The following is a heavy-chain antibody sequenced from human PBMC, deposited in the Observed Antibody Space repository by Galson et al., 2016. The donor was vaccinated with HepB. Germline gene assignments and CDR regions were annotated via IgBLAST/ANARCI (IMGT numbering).Heavy chain of an antibody. CDR2: ISANGHRT. D-gene: IGHD3-10*01. V-gene: IGHV3-23*01. Sequence: SLRLSCAASGFTFSSYAMNWVRQAPGKGLEWVSEISANGHRTYYASSVKGRFTVSRDNYENTLYLQMDSLRAEDTAVYYCAKEQGTDEGWFGESGHWGQGTLVTVSS. J-gene: IGHJ4*02. CDR1: GFTFSSYA. CDR3: AKEQGTDEGWFGESGH.